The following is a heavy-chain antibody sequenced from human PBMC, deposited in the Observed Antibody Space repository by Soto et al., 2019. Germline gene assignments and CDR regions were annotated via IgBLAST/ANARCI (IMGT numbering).Heavy chain of an antibody. CDR3: ARVTPGNNLYYFSGLDF. CDR2: ISYGGSNT. J-gene: IGHJ6*02. V-gene: IGHV3-30-3*01. Sequence: GGSLRLSCVASGFTFDTYGIHWVRQAPGKGLQWVALISYGGSNTYYADSVRGRFTISRDNSKNTLYLQMNTLRPEDTGVYYCARVTPGNNLYYFSGLDFWGQGTSVTVSS. CDR1: GFTFDTYG. D-gene: IGHD1-1*01.